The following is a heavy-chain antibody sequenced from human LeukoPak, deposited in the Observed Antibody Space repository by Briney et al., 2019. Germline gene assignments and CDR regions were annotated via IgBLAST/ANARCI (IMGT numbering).Heavy chain of an antibody. J-gene: IGHJ4*02. CDR2: ISTSMTT. Sequence: SETLSLTCSVSGASISSYHWSWIRQPAGKGLEWIGLISTSMTTNYNPSLKSRVTMSVDTSKNRFSLKLSSVTAADTAVYYCARDYSYPDYWGQGTLVTVSS. V-gene: IGHV4-4*07. CDR3: ARDYSYPDY. CDR1: GASISSYH. D-gene: IGHD3-16*02.